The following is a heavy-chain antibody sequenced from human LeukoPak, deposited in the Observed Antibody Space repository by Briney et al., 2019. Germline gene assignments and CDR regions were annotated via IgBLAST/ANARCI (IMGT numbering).Heavy chain of an antibody. CDR1: GDSVSRSDSY. D-gene: IGHD3-22*01. V-gene: IGHV4-39*01. Sequence: PSETLSLTCSVSGDSVSRSDSYWEWIRQPPGKGLEWIGTIYYSGRTYYSPSLKSRVTMSVDPSNNQFSLTLRSVTTADTAVYYCARRRYYDGSGYLEWGQGTLLSVSS. CDR3: ARRRYYDGSGYLE. J-gene: IGHJ1*01. CDR2: IYYSGRT.